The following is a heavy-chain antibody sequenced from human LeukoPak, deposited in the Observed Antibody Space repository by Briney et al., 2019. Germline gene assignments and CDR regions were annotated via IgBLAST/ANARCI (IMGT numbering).Heavy chain of an antibody. D-gene: IGHD3-10*01. J-gene: IGHJ4*02. CDR2: LSPNGDST. CDR1: GFTFDNYA. CDR3: ARTYSYGAGTYSSFGY. V-gene: IGHV3-64*01. Sequence: GGSLRLSCAAFGFTFDNYALHWVRQAPGKGLEYVSGLSPNGDSTYYANSVKGRFTISRDNPQRTLFLQMGSLRVEDTAVYYCARTYSYGAGTYSSFGYWGQGTLVTVSP.